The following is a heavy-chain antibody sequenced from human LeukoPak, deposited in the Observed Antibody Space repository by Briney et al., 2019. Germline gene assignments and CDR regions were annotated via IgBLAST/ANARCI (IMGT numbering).Heavy chain of an antibody. CDR3: ARIGYSSSSFDY. CDR2: IKQDGSEK. J-gene: IGHJ4*02. Sequence: GGSLRLSCAASGFTFSSYWMSWVRQAPGKGLEWVANIKQDGSEKYYVDSVKGRFTISRDNAKNSLYLQMSSLRAEDTAFYYCARIGYSSSSFDYWGQGTLVTVSS. CDR1: GFTFSSYW. V-gene: IGHV3-7*01. D-gene: IGHD2-15*01.